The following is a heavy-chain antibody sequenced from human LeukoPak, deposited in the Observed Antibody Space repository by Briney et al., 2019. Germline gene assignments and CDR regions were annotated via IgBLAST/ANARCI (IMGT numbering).Heavy chain of an antibody. J-gene: IGHJ5*02. D-gene: IGHD3-10*01. CDR3: ARDITRTNWFDP. V-gene: IGHV4-4*07. CDR2: IYTSGST. CDR1: GGSISSYY. Sequence: SVTLSLTCTISGGSISSYYWSWIRQPAGKGLEWIGRIYTSGSTNYNPSLKSRVTMSVDTSKNQFSLKLSSVTAADTAVYYCARDITRTNWFDPWGQGTLVTVSS.